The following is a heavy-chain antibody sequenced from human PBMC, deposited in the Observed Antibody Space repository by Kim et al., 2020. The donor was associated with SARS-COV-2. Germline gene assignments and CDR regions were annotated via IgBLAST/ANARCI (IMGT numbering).Heavy chain of an antibody. J-gene: IGHJ4*02. D-gene: IGHD3-10*01. CDR2: IYYSGST. CDR3: ARALWFGELYYFDY. V-gene: IGHV4-59*01. Sequence: SETLSLTCTVSGGSISSYYWSWIRQPPGKGLEWIGYIYYSGSTNYNPSLKSRVTISVDTSKNQFSLKLSSVTAADTAVYYCARALWFGELYYFDYWGQGTLVTVSS. CDR1: GGSISSYY.